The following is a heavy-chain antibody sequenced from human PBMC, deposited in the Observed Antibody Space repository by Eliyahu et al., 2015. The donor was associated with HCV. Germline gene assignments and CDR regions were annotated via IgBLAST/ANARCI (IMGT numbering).Heavy chain of an antibody. V-gene: IGHV4-4*07. D-gene: IGHD3-3*01. CDR2: CPRCST. J-gene: IGHJ5*02. Sequence: CPRCSTNYNPSLKSRVTMSVDTSKNQFSLKLSSVTAADTAVYYCAREGEYDFWSGYYTRWFDPWGQGTLVTVSS. CDR3: AREGEYDFWSGYYTRWFDP.